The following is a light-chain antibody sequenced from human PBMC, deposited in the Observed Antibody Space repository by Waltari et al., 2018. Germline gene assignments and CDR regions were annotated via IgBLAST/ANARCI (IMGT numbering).Light chain of an antibody. V-gene: IGLV1-47*02. CDR2: PNA. J-gene: IGLJ2*01. CDR3: AAWDDTLSAVV. CDR1: SSTIGSNY. Sequence: QSVLTQPPSTSGTPGQRVTISCSGSSSTIGSNYVYWYQHLPGPAPQLLIYPNAQRPAGVPDRFSGSKSGTSASLAISGLQSDDESDYFCAAWDDTLSAVVCGGGTKLTVL.